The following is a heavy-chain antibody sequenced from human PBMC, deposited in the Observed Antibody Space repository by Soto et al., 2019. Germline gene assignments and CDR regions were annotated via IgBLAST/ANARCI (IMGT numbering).Heavy chain of an antibody. CDR3: ARGAAYYDFWSGSRENNWFDP. J-gene: IGHJ5*02. CDR1: GGTFSSYT. V-gene: IGHV1-69*02. D-gene: IGHD3-3*01. Sequence: SVKVSCKASGGTFSSYTISWVRQAPGQGLEWMGRIIPILGIANYAQKFQGRVTITADKSTSTAYMELSSLRSEDTAVYYCARGAAYYDFWSGSRENNWFDPWGQGTLVTVSS. CDR2: IIPILGIA.